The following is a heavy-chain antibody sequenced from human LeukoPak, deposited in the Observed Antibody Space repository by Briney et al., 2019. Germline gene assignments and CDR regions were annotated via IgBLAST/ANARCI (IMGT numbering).Heavy chain of an antibody. CDR1: GFTIHDYA. D-gene: IGHD3-10*01. CDR3: AKDPTDGMVRARAGYFGF. Sequence: GGSLRLSCAGSGFTIHDYAMHWVRQAPGKGLEWVSLISGDGGSTYYADSVKGRFTISRDNSKNSLYLQMNSLRTEDTALYYCAKDPTDGMVRARAGYFGFWGQGTLVTASS. J-gene: IGHJ4*02. V-gene: IGHV3-43*02. CDR2: ISGDGGST.